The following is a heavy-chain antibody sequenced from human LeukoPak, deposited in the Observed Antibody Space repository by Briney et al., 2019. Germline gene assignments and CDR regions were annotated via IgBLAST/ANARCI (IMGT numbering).Heavy chain of an antibody. CDR1: GYTFTSYG. D-gene: IGHD4-17*01. V-gene: IGHV1-69*05. Sequence: SVKVSCRASGYTFTSYGISWVRQAPGQGLEWMGGIIPIFGTANYAQKFQGRVTITTDESTSTAYMELSSLRSEDTAVYYCARESDYGDYDGNRPGVSNWFDPWGQGTLVTVSS. CDR3: ARESDYGDYDGNRPGVSNWFDP. CDR2: IIPIFGTA. J-gene: IGHJ5*02.